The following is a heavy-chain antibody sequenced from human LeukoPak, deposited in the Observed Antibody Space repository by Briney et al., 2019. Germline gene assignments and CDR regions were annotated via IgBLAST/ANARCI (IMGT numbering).Heavy chain of an antibody. V-gene: IGHV3-15*01. Sequence: GGSLRLSCAASGLIFSSAWMSWVRQATGKGLEWVGRIKSKNDGGTTDYAAPVKGRFTITRDDSKNTLYMQMNGLKTEDTAVYYCTTNYYDFWSDYSNFFDYWGQGTLVTVSS. J-gene: IGHJ4*02. D-gene: IGHD3-3*01. CDR2: IKSKNDGGTT. CDR1: GLIFSSAW. CDR3: TTNYYDFWSDYSNFFDY.